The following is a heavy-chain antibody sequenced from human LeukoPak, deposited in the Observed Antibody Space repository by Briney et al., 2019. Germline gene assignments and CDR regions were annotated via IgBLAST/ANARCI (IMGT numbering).Heavy chain of an antibody. CDR3: AKDRIQLWLNFFDY. V-gene: IGHV3-30*02. D-gene: IGHD5-18*01. Sequence: GGSLSLSCAASGFTFSSYGMHWVRQAPGKGLERVAFIRYDGSNKYYADSVKGRFTISRDNSKNTLYLQMNSLRAEDTAVYYCAKDRIQLWLNFFDYWGQGTLVTVSS. CDR1: GFTFSSYG. J-gene: IGHJ4*02. CDR2: IRYDGSNK.